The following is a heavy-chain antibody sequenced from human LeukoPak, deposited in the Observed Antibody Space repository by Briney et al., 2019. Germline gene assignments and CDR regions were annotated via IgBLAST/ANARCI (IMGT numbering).Heavy chain of an antibody. D-gene: IGHD3-9*01. Sequence: PGGSLRLSCAASGFTFSNAWMSWVRQAPGKGLEWVGRIKSKTDGGTTDYAAPVKGRFTISRDDSKNTLYLQMNSLKTEDTAVYYCTTDPKYFDYYYYMDVWGKGTTVTVSS. CDR2: IKSKTDGGTT. CDR1: GFTFSNAW. V-gene: IGHV3-15*01. CDR3: TTDPKYFDYYYYMDV. J-gene: IGHJ6*03.